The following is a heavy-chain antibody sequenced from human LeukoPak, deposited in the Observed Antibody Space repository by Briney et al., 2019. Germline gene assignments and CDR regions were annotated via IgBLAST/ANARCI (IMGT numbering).Heavy chain of an antibody. CDR1: GFTFSSYS. CDR2: ISSSSGTTI. Sequence: GGSLRLSCAASGFTFSSYSMNWVRQAPGKGLEWVSYISSSSGTTIYYVDSVEGRFTISRDNAKNSLYLQMNSLRAEDTAVYYCARGLDNCGGDCYDGALDYWGQGTLVTVSS. J-gene: IGHJ4*02. V-gene: IGHV3-48*01. CDR3: ARGLDNCGGDCYDGALDY. D-gene: IGHD2-21*02.